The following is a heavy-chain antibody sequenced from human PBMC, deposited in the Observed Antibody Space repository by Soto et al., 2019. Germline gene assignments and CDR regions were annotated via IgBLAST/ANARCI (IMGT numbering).Heavy chain of an antibody. J-gene: IGHJ4*02. D-gene: IGHD6-19*01. Sequence: QVQLVQSGAEVKKPGASVKVSCKASGYTFTSYGIIWVRQAPGQGLEWMGWISAYNGNTNYAQKLQGRVTMTTDTSTSTAYMELRSLRSDDTAVYYCARDPRTAGYSSGWYYFDYWGQGTLVTVSS. CDR1: GYTFTSYG. V-gene: IGHV1-18*01. CDR2: ISAYNGNT. CDR3: ARDPRTAGYSSGWYYFDY.